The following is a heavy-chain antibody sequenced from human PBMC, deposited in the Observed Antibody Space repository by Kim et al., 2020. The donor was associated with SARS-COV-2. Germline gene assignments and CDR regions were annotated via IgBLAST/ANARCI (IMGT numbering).Heavy chain of an antibody. D-gene: IGHD6-13*01. J-gene: IGHJ5*02. CDR3: ARQEAAAACFDP. Sequence: YHPSLKSRVTISVDTSKNQVSLKLTSVTAADTALYYCARQEAAAACFDPWGQGILVTVSS. V-gene: IGHV4-39*01.